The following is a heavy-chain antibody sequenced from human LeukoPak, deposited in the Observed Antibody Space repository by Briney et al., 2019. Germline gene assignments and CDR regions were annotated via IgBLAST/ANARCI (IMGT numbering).Heavy chain of an antibody. Sequence: ASVKVSCKASGYTFTGYYMHWVRQAPGQELEWMGRINPNSGGTNYAQKFQGRVTMTRDTSTGTVYMELSSLRSEDTAVYYCARDHVVGATSDAFDIWGQGTMVTVSS. V-gene: IGHV1-2*06. CDR2: INPNSGGT. CDR1: GYTFTGYY. D-gene: IGHD1-26*01. J-gene: IGHJ3*02. CDR3: ARDHVVGATSDAFDI.